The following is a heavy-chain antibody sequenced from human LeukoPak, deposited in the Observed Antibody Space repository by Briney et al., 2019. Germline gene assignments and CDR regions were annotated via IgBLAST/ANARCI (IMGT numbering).Heavy chain of an antibody. Sequence: PGGSLRLSCAASGFTFSSYGMHWVRQAPGKGLEWVAVISYDGSNKYYADSVKGRFTISRDNSKNTLYLQMNSLRAEDTAVYYCARWIWQLAHPGAFDIWGQGTMVTVSS. CDR1: GFTFSSYG. D-gene: IGHD6-6*01. V-gene: IGHV3-30*03. CDR3: ARWIWQLAHPGAFDI. J-gene: IGHJ3*02. CDR2: ISYDGSNK.